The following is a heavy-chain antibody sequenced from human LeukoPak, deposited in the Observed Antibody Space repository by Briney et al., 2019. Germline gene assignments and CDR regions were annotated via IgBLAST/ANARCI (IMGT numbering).Heavy chain of an antibody. Sequence: GGSLRLSCVASGFTFSSYAMSWVRQAPGKGLEWVSSISGSGGSTYYADSVKGRFIISRDNSKNTLFLQMNSLRAEDTAVYYCARSAGGSYYDWFDPWGQGTLVTVSS. CDR2: ISGSGGST. D-gene: IGHD1-26*01. CDR3: ARSAGGSYYDWFDP. CDR1: GFTFSSYA. V-gene: IGHV3-23*01. J-gene: IGHJ5*02.